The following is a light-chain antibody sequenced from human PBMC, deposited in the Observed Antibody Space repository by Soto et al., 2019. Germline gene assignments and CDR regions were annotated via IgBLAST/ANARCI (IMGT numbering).Light chain of an antibody. CDR1: SSNIGAGYD. CDR2: GNS. CDR3: QSYDGSLSGVV. Sequence: QSVLTQPPSVSGAPGQRVTISCTGSSSNIGAGYDVHWYQQLPGTAPKLLIYGNSNRPSGVPDRFSGSKYGTSASLAITGLQAEDEADYYCQSYDGSLSGVVFGGGTKLTVL. V-gene: IGLV1-40*01. J-gene: IGLJ2*01.